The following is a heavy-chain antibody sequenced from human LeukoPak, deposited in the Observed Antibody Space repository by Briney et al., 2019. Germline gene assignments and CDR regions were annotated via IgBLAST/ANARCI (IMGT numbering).Heavy chain of an antibody. D-gene: IGHD4-17*01. Sequence: SETLSLTCAVSGGSISSGGYSWSWIRQPPGKGLEWIGYIYHSGSTYYNPSLKSRVTISVDRSKNQFSLKLSSVTAADTAVYYCARTFYGDYVINYWGQGTLVTVSS. CDR2: IYHSGST. J-gene: IGHJ4*02. CDR1: GGSISSGGYS. CDR3: ARTFYGDYVINY. V-gene: IGHV4-30-2*01.